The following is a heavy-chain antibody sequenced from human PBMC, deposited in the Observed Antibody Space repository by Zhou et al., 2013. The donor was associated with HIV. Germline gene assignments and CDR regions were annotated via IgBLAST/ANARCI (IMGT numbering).Heavy chain of an antibody. CDR3: ARVLLTHYSQNSGYYFDY. D-gene: IGHD3-22*01. CDR1: GGTFSTYS. CDR2: IIPMFGTS. Sequence: QVQLVQSGAEVKKPGSSVKVSCEASGGTFSTYSITWVRQAPGQGLEWMGGIIPMFGTSNYAQKFQGRVTISADESTSTAYMELSSLRSEDTAVYYCARVLLTHYSQNSGYYFDYWGQGTLVTVSS. J-gene: IGHJ4*02. V-gene: IGHV1-69*12.